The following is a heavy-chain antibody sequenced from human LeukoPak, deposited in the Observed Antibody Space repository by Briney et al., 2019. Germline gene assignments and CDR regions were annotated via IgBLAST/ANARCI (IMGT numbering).Heavy chain of an antibody. V-gene: IGHV1-24*01. CDR2: FYPEDGET. CDR3: ATTPHCSGGSCYSTTPFDY. CDR1: GYTFTSYG. J-gene: IGHJ4*02. Sequence: EASVKVSCKASGYTFTSYGISWVRQAPGQGLEWMGGFYPEDGETIYAQKFQGRVTMTEDTSTDTAYMELSSLRSEDTAVYYCATTPHCSGGSCYSTTPFDYWGQGTLVTVSS. D-gene: IGHD2-15*01.